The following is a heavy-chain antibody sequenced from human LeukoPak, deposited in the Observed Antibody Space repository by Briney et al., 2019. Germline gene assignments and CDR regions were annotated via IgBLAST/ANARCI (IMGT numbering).Heavy chain of an antibody. V-gene: IGHV3-21*01. CDR1: GLTFSSYS. J-gene: IGHJ4*02. D-gene: IGHD6-13*01. Sequence: PGGSLRLSCAASGLTFSSYSMNWVRQAPGKGLEWVSSISSSSSYIYYADSVKGRFTISRDNAKNSLYLQMNSLRAEDTAVYYCARGTHAGYSSSWYFDYWGQGTLVTVSS. CDR3: ARGTHAGYSSSWYFDY. CDR2: ISSSSSYI.